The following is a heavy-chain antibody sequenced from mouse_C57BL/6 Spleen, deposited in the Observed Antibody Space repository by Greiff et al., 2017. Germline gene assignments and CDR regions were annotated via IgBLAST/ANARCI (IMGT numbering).Heavy chain of an antibody. CDR2: ISYSGST. V-gene: IGHV3-8*01. J-gene: IGHJ2*01. CDR1: GYSITSDY. CDR3: ARSPIGTTVVERYYFDY. Sequence: VQLQQSGPGLAKPSQTLSLTCSVTGYSITSDYWNWIRKFPGNKLEYMGYISYSGSTYYNPSLKSRISITRDTSKNQYYLQLNSVTTEDTATYYCARSPIGTTVVERYYFDYWGQGTTLTVSS. D-gene: IGHD1-1*01.